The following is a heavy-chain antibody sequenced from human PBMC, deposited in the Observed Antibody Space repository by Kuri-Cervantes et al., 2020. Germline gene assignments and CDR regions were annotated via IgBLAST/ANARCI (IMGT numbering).Heavy chain of an antibody. V-gene: IGHV3-48*01. CDR2: ISSSSSTI. D-gene: IGHD5-18*01. J-gene: IGHJ4*02. Sequence: GESLKISCAASGFTFSSYSMNWVRQAPGKGLEWVSYISSSSSTIYYADSVKGRFTISRDNAKNSLYPQMNSLRAEDTAVYYCARGSVLQLWFLFDYWGQGTLVTVSS. CDR1: GFTFSSYS. CDR3: ARGSVLQLWFLFDY.